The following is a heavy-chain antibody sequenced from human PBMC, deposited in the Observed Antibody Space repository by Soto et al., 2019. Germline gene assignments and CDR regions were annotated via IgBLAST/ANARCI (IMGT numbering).Heavy chain of an antibody. J-gene: IGHJ4*02. D-gene: IGHD2-21*01. V-gene: IGHV3-23*01. CDR2: IRGSGGET. CDR1: GSTFRPFV. Sequence: EVQLLESGGGLVQPGGSLRVSGAAPGSTFRPFVMGWSGKAPGKGLGGVSAIRGSGGETFYADSVKGRFTISRDNSRNTLYLQMNSLRDEDTALYFCAQDRGWGVVSPSHDYWGRGTLVTVSS. CDR3: AQDRGWGVVSPSHDY.